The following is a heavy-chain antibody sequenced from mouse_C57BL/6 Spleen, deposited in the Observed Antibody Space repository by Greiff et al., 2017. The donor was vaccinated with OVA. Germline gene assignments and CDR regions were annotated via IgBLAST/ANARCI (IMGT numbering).Heavy chain of an antibody. Sequence: VKLQQPGTELVKPGASVKLSCKASGYTFTSYWMHWVKQRPGQGLEWIGNINPSNGGTNYNEKFKSKATLTVDKSSSTAYMQLSSLTSEDSAVYYCARFYGNYLYYFDYWGQGTTLTVSS. CDR1: GYTFTSYW. J-gene: IGHJ2*01. CDR2: INPSNGGT. V-gene: IGHV1-53*01. CDR3: ARFYGNYLYYFDY. D-gene: IGHD2-1*01.